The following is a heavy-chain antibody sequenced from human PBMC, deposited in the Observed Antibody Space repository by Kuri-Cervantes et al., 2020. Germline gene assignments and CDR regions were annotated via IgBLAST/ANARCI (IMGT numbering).Heavy chain of an antibody. Sequence: SETLSLTCTVSGGSVSSGSYYWSWIRQPPGKGLEWIGYIYYSGSTNYNPSLKSRVTISVDTSKNQFSLKLSSVTAADTAVYYCARVFRTRPEYYFDYWGQGTLVTVSS. CDR1: GGSVSSGSYY. V-gene: IGHV4-61*01. CDR3: ARVFRTRPEYYFDY. CDR2: IYYSGST. D-gene: IGHD1-14*01. J-gene: IGHJ4*02.